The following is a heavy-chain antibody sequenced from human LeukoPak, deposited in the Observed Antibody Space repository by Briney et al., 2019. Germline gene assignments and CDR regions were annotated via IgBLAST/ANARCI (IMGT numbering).Heavy chain of an antibody. CDR3: AKGGSLWLSNDDAFDI. V-gene: IGHV3-30*04. J-gene: IGHJ3*02. CDR2: IFYDGSIQ. D-gene: IGHD3-22*01. Sequence: LAGGSLRLSCAASGFTFSNYAMHWVRQAPGKGLEWVAVIFYDGSIQYYADSVKGRFTISRDNSKNTLYLQMNSLRAEDTAVYYCAKGGSLWLSNDDAFDIWGQGTMVTVSS. CDR1: GFTFSNYA.